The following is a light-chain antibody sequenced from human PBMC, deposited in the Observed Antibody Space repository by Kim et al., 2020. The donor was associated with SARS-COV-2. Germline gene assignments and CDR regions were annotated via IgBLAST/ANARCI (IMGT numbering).Light chain of an antibody. V-gene: IGKV3-15*01. CDR2: GAS. CDR1: QSVNSN. CDR3: QQYENSPWT. Sequence: EIVLTQSPATLSVSPGERATLSCRASQSVNSNLAWYRQKPGQAPRLLISGASTRATDIPDRFSGSGSGTDFTLTISRLEPEDCAVYYCQQYENSPWTFGQGTKVDIK. J-gene: IGKJ1*01.